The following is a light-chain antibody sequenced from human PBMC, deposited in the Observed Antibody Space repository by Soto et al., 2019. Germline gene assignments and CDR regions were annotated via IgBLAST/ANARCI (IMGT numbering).Light chain of an antibody. CDR3: KSYAGSNTYV. J-gene: IGLJ1*01. V-gene: IGLV2-8*01. CDR2: EVV. CDR1: KNDIGVYDF. Sequence: QSALTQPPSASGSPGQSVTICCTGTKNDIGVYDFVSWYQHHPGKAPRLIIYEVVQRPSGVPDRFSGSKSGNTASLTVSGXXAAXXXXYFCKSYAGSNTYVFGSGTKLTVL.